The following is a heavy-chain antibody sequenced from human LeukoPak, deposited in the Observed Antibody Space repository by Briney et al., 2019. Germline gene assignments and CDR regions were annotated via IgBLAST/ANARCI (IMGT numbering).Heavy chain of an antibody. V-gene: IGHV1-69*05. J-gene: IGHJ4*02. CDR2: IIPIFGTA. D-gene: IGHD6-6*01. Sequence: ASVKVSCKASGGTFSSYAISWVRQAPGQGLEWMGGIIPIFGTANYAQKFQGRVTITTDESTSTAYMELSSLRSEDTAVYYCARGPSSSSLSDYWGQGTLVTVSS. CDR3: ARGPSSSSLSDY. CDR1: GGTFSSYA.